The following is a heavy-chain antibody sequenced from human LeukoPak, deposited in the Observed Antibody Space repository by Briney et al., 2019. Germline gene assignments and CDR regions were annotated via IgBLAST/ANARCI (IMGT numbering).Heavy chain of an antibody. CDR3: AKILGSGVWYGFDI. J-gene: IGHJ3*02. CDR2: IYTTGRT. CDR1: GGSIGGYY. Sequence: KPSETLSLTCTVSGGSIGGYYWSWIRQPPGKGLEWIGYIYTTGRTNYNPSLKSRVTISVDTSKNQFSLKLNSVTAADTAVYYCAKILGSGVWYGFDIWGQGTMATVSS. D-gene: IGHD2-21*01. V-gene: IGHV4-4*09.